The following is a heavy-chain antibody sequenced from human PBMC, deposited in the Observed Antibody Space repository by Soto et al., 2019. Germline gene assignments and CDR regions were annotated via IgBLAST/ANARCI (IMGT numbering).Heavy chain of an antibody. D-gene: IGHD5-12*01. CDR2: ISYDGSNK. CDR3: ASIVATSTTPDDFDY. CDR1: GFTFSSYG. V-gene: IGHV3-30*03. Sequence: QVQLVESGGGVVQPGRSLRLSCAASGFTFSSYGMHWVRQAPGKGLEWVAVISYDGSNKYYADSVKGRFTISRDNSKNTLYLQMNSLRAEDTAVYYCASIVATSTTPDDFDYWGQGTLVTVSS. J-gene: IGHJ4*02.